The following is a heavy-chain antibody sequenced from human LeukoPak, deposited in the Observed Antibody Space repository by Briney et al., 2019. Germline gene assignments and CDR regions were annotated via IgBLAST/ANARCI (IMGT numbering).Heavy chain of an antibody. Sequence: PSETLSLTCTVSGGSISSYYWSWIRQPPGKGLEWIGYIYYSGSTNYNPSLKSRVTISVDTSKNQFSLKLSFVTAADTAVYYCARSRTVTNYAFDIWGQGTMVTVSS. CDR1: GGSISSYY. D-gene: IGHD4-17*01. J-gene: IGHJ3*02. CDR3: ARSRTVTNYAFDI. CDR2: IYYSGST. V-gene: IGHV4-59*01.